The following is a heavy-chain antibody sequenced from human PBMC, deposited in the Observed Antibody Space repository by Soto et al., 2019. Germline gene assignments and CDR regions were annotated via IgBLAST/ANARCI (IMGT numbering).Heavy chain of an antibody. D-gene: IGHD6-6*01. CDR1: GYTFTGYY. J-gene: IGHJ5*02. CDR2: INPNSGGT. V-gene: IGHV1-2*02. Sequence: ASVKVSCKASGYTFTGYYMHWVRQAPGQGLEWMGWINPNSGGTNYAQKFQGRVTMTRDTSISTAYMELSRLRSDDTAVYYCARETSIAARNWFDPWGQGTLVTVSS. CDR3: ARETSIAARNWFDP.